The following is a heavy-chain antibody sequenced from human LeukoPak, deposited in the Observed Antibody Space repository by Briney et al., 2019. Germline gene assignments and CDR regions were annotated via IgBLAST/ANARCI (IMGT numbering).Heavy chain of an antibody. CDR3: ARDRYCSGGSCYGVWFDP. D-gene: IGHD2-15*01. CDR1: GGSFSGYY. V-gene: IGHV4-34*01. CDR2: INHSGST. J-gene: IGHJ5*02. Sequence: PSETLSLTCAVYGGSFSGYYWSWIRQPPGKGLEWIGEINHSGSTNYNPSLKSRVTISVDKSKNQFSLKLSSVTAADTAVYYCARDRYCSGGSCYGVWFDPWGQGTLVTVSS.